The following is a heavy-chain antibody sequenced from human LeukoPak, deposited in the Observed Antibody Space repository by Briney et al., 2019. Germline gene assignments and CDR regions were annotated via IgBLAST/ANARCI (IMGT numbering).Heavy chain of an antibody. V-gene: IGHV4-4*07. CDR3: ARGSSQWLVRNYFDY. Sequence: SETLSLICTVSGGSISSYYWSWIRQPAGKGLEWIGRIHTSGSTNYNPSLKSRVTMSVDTSKSQFSLRLSSVTAADTAVYYCARGSSQWLVRNYFDYWGQGTLVTVSS. D-gene: IGHD6-19*01. J-gene: IGHJ4*02. CDR2: IHTSGST. CDR1: GGSISSYY.